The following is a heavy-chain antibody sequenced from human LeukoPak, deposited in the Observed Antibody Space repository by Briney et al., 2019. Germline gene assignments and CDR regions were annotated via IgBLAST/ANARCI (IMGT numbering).Heavy chain of an antibody. J-gene: IGHJ5*02. CDR1: GFSFSSYE. V-gene: IGHV3-48*03. CDR2: ISTSGTTL. CDR3: ARVGSGWYWFDP. D-gene: IGHD6-19*01. Sequence: PGGSLRLSCAASGFSFSSYEMTWVRQAPGKGLEWLSYISTSGTTLSYSDSVKGRFSISRDNAKNSLYLQMNSLRAEDTAVYYCARVGSGWYWFDPWGQGTLVTVSS.